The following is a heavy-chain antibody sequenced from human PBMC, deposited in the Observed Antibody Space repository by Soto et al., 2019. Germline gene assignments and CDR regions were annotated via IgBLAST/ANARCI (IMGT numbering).Heavy chain of an antibody. V-gene: IGHV4-59*01. J-gene: IGHJ5*02. CDR2: IYYSGST. Sequence: SETLSLTCTVSGGSISSYYWSWIRQPPGKGLEWIGYIYYSGSTNYNPSLKSRVTISVDTSKNQFSLKLSSVTAADTAVYYCARESWRVSWFDPWGQGTLVTVSS. CDR3: ARESWRVSWFDP. CDR1: GGSISSYY. D-gene: IGHD5-12*01.